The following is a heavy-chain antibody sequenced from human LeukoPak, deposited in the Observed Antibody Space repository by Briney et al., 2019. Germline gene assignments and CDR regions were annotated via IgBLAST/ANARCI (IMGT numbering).Heavy chain of an antibody. V-gene: IGHV3-30-3*01. CDR3: ARDHSGSYYYGMDV. J-gene: IGHJ6*02. CDR2: ISYDGSNK. Sequence: GGSLRLSCAASGFTFSSYAMHWVRQAPGKGLEWVAVISYDGSNKYYADSVKGRFTISRDNSKNTLYLQMNSLSAEDTAVYYCARDHSGSYYYGMDVWGQGTTVTVSS. D-gene: IGHD1-26*01. CDR1: GFTFSSYA.